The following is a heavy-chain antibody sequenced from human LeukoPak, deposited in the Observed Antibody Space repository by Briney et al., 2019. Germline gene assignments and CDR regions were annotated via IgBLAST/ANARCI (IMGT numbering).Heavy chain of an antibody. V-gene: IGHV3-48*01. CDR3: ATYGTSESKLVY. CDR2: ISSGSSTI. D-gene: IGHD1-14*01. J-gene: IGHJ4*02. Sequence: GGSLRLSCAASGFTFSSYGMNWVRQAPGEGLEWVSYISSGSSTIYYADSVKGRFTFSRDNAKNSLYLQMNSLRAEDTAVYYCATYGTSESKLVYWGEGTLVTVSS. CDR1: GFTFSSYG.